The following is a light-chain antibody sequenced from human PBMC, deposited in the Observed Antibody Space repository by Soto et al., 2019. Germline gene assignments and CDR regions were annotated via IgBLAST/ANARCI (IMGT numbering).Light chain of an antibody. J-gene: IGKJ1*01. Sequence: EIVMTQSPGTLSLSPGDRATLSCRASQSLSSTFLAWFQQKPGQAPRLLIYGASSRASGTPARFTGSGSGTDFTLTLNRLEPEDFAVYFCQQSDNSPRTVRQGTKVDIK. CDR1: QSLSSTF. V-gene: IGKV3-20*01. CDR2: GAS. CDR3: QQSDNSPRT.